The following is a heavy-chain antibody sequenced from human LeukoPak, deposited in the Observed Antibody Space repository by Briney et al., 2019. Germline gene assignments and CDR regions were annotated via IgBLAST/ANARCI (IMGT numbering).Heavy chain of an antibody. Sequence: PGRSLRLSCAASGFTFDDYAMHWVRQAPGKGLEWVSGISWNSGSIGYADSVKGRFTISRDNAKNSLYLQMNSLRAEDTALYYCAKVAGYYHYYFDYWGQGTLVTVSS. V-gene: IGHV3-9*01. D-gene: IGHD3-3*01. J-gene: IGHJ4*02. CDR3: AKVAGYYHYYFDY. CDR1: GFTFDDYA. CDR2: ISWNSGSI.